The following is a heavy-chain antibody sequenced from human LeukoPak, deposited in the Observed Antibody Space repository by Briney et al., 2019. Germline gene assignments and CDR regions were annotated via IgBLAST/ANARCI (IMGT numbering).Heavy chain of an antibody. V-gene: IGHV5-51*01. CDR1: GYSITKYW. Sequence: GESLKISCQGSGYSITKYWIGWVRQMPGKGLEWMGIIYPGDSDTRYSPSFQAQVTISADRSISTAYPQWSSLKASDTAMYYCARRDYVEGGDYWGQGTLVTVSS. D-gene: IGHD4-17*01. J-gene: IGHJ4*02. CDR3: ARRDYVEGGDY. CDR2: IYPGDSDT.